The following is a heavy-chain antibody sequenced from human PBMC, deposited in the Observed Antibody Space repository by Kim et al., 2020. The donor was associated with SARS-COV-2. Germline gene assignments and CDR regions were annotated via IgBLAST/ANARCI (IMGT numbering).Heavy chain of an antibody. CDR3: ASDSTVTCD. CDR1: GGSISSSSYY. J-gene: IGHJ4*02. Sequence: SETLSLTCTVSGGSISSSSYYWGWIRQPPGKGLEWIGSIYYSGSTSYNPSLKSRVTISVDTSKNQYSLKLSSVTAADTAVYYCASDSTVTCDWGQGTLVTVSS. V-gene: IGHV4-39*01. CDR2: IYYSGST. D-gene: IGHD4-17*01.